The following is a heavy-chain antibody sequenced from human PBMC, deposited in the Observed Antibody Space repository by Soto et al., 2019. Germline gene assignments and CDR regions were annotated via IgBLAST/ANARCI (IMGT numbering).Heavy chain of an antibody. J-gene: IGHJ1*01. CDR1: GGSISSYY. D-gene: IGHD6-19*01. Sequence: SETLSLTCTVSGGSISSYYWSWIRQPPGKGLEWIGYIYYSGSTNYNPSLKSRVTISVDTSKNQFSLKLTSVTAADTAVYYCARDRYRSGYWGQGTLVTVSS. CDR3: ARDRYRSGY. V-gene: IGHV4-59*01. CDR2: IYYSGST.